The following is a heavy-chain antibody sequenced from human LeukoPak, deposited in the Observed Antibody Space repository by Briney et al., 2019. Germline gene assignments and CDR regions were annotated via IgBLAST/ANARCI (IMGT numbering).Heavy chain of an antibody. Sequence: SETLSLTCAVYGGSFSGYYWSWIRQPPGRGLEWIGEINHGGSTNYNPSLKSRVTISVDTSKNQFSLKLSSVTAADTAVYYCARVEAAAGFYYYYMDVWGNGTTVTVSS. V-gene: IGHV4-34*01. CDR2: INHGGST. CDR3: ARVEAAAGFYYYYMDV. D-gene: IGHD6-13*01. J-gene: IGHJ6*03. CDR1: GGSFSGYY.